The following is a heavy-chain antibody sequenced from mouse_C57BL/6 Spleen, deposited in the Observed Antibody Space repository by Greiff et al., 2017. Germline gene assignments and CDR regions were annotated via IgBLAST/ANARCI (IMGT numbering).Heavy chain of an antibody. D-gene: IGHD1-1*01. CDR3: ARSSSYPAWFAY. Sequence: QVQLQQPGAELVKPGASVKMSCKASGYTFTSYWITWVKQRPGQGLEWIGDIYPGSGSTNYNEKFKSKATLTVDTSSSTAYMQLSSLTSEDSAVYYCARSSSYPAWFAYWGQGTLVTVSA. V-gene: IGHV1-55*01. J-gene: IGHJ3*01. CDR1: GYTFTSYW. CDR2: IYPGSGST.